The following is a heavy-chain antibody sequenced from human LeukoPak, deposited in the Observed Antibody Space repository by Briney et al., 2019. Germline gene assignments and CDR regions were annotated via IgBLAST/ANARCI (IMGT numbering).Heavy chain of an antibody. CDR1: GYTFTSYD. V-gene: IGHV1-8*01. D-gene: IGHD4-17*01. Sequence: ASVKVSCKASGYTFTSYDINWVRQGTGQGLEWRGWMNPNSGNTGYAQKFQSRVTMTRNTSISTAYMELSSLRSEDTAVYYCARGGDYTYNWFDPWGQGTLVTVSS. J-gene: IGHJ5*02. CDR3: ARGGDYTYNWFDP. CDR2: MNPNSGNT.